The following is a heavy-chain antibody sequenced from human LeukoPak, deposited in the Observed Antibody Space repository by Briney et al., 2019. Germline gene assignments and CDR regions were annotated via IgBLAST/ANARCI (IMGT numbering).Heavy chain of an antibody. CDR2: IYSGGST. CDR1: GFTVSSNY. D-gene: IGHD5/OR15-5a*01. Sequence: GGSLRLSCAASGFTVSSNYMSWVRQAPGKGLEWVSVIYSGGSTYYADSVKGRFTISRDNSKNTLYLQMNSLRAEDTAVYYCARDWSTPPDAFDIWGQGTMVTVSS. V-gene: IGHV3-53*01. J-gene: IGHJ3*02. CDR3: ARDWSTPPDAFDI.